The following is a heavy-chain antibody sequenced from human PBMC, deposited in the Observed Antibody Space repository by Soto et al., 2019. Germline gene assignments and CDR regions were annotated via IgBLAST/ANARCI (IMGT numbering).Heavy chain of an antibody. D-gene: IGHD4-17*01. V-gene: IGHV3-30*18. J-gene: IGHJ6*02. CDR1: GFTFSSYG. Sequence: QVQLVESGGGVVQPGRSLRLSCAASGFTFSSYGMHWVRQAPGKGLEWVAVISYDGSNKYYADSVKGRFTISRDNSTNTLDLQMSSRRAEDTAVYYWAKILQFGDYAYSYGGMDVWGQGTTVTVSS. CDR2: ISYDGSNK. CDR3: AKILQFGDYAYSYGGMDV.